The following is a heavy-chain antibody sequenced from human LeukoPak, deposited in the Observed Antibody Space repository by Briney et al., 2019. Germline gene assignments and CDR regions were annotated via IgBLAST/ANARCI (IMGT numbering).Heavy chain of an antibody. CDR2: IKQDGSEK. CDR3: ARAQYYYDSSGSADY. Sequence: PGGSLRLSCAASGFTFSSYWMSWVRQAPGKGLEWVANIKQDGSEKYYVDSVKGRFTISRDNAKNSLYLQMNSLRAEDTAVYYCARAQYYYDSSGSADYWGQGTLVTVSS. D-gene: IGHD3-22*01. V-gene: IGHV3-7*01. CDR1: GFTFSSYW. J-gene: IGHJ4*02.